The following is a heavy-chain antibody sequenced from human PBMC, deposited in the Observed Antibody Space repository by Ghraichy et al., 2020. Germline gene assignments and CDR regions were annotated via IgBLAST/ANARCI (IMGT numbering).Heavy chain of an antibody. D-gene: IGHD3-22*01. J-gene: IGHJ4*02. Sequence: LSLTCAASGFDFSDHYMDWVRQAPGKGLEWVGLIRTKPFGYTTEYAATVKGRFTISRYDSKNSLYLQMNSLKTEDTAVYYCASLPAVVTSAYWCQGTLVTFSS. CDR2: IRTKPFGYTT. V-gene: IGHV3-72*01. CDR1: GFDFSDHY. CDR3: ASLPAVVTSAY.